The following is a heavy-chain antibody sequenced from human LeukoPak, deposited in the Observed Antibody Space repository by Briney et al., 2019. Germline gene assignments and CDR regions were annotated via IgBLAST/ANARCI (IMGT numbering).Heavy chain of an antibody. V-gene: IGHV4-59*01. J-gene: IGHJ5*02. CDR2: IYYSGST. Sequence: SETLSLTCTVSGGSISSYYWSWIRQPPGKGLEWIGYIYYSGSTNYNPSLKSRVTISVDTSKNQFSLKLSSVTAADTAVYYCARHSTPLWFGELGWFDPWGQGTLVTVSS. CDR1: GGSISSYY. D-gene: IGHD3-10*01. CDR3: ARHSTPLWFGELGWFDP.